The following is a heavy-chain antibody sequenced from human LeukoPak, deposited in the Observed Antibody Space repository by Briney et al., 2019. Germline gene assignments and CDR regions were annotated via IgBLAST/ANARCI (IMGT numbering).Heavy chain of an antibody. CDR1: GFTFDDYG. CDR2: INWNGGST. V-gene: IGHV3-20*01. D-gene: IGHD3-10*01. J-gene: IGHJ5*02. Sequence: GGSLRLSCAASGFTFDDYGMSWVRQAPGKGLEWVSGINWNGGSTGYADSVKGRFAISRDNAKNSLYLQMNSLRAEDTALYHCARANYGSGSYLLGGFDPWGQGTLVTVSS. CDR3: ARANYGSGSYLLGGFDP.